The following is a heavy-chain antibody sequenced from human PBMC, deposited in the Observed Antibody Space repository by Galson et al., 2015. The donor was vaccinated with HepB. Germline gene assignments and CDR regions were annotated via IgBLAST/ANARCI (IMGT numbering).Heavy chain of an antibody. CDR1: GFTFSSYA. CDR2: ISGSGGST. CDR3: AKLGQWLIQGGYGMDV. Sequence: SLRLSCAASGFTFSSYAMSWVRQAPGKGLEWVSAISGSGGSTYYADSVKGRFTISRDNSKNTLYLQMNSLRAEDTAVYYCAKLGQWLIQGGYGMDVWGQGTTVTVSS. J-gene: IGHJ6*02. V-gene: IGHV3-23*01. D-gene: IGHD6-19*01.